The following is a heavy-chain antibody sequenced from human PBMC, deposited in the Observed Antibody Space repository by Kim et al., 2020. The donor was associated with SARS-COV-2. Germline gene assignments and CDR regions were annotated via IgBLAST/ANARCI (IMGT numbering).Heavy chain of an antibody. J-gene: IGHJ4*02. D-gene: IGHD3-10*01. CDR3: ARNAGYYYGSGSFGY. Sequence: PFLKGRGTISVDTAKNQFSLKLSSVTAADTAVYYCARNAGYYYGSGSFGYWGQGTLVTVSS. V-gene: IGHV4-31*02.